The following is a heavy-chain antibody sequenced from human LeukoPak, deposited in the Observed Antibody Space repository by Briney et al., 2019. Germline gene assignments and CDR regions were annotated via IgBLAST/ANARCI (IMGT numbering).Heavy chain of an antibody. CDR2: ISSSSSYI. V-gene: IGHV3-21*01. J-gene: IGHJ4*02. CDR1: GFTFSSYS. Sequence: GGSLRLSCAASGFTFSSYSMNWVRQAPGKGLEWVSSISSSSSYIYYADSVKGRFTISRDNAKNTLYLQMNSLRAEDTAVYYCARDLGSGSNPTHYWGQGTLVTVSS. CDR3: ARDLGSGSNPTHY. D-gene: IGHD1-26*01.